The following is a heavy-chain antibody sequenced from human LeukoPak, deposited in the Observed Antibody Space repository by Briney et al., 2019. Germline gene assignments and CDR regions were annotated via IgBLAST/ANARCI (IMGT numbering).Heavy chain of an antibody. J-gene: IGHJ6*03. V-gene: IGHV4-4*09. CDR3: ARLNYYYYMDV. CDR2: IYTSGST. Sequence: SETLSLTCTVSGGSISSYYWSWIRQPPGKGLEWIGYIYTSGSTNYNPSLKSRVTISVDTSKNQFSLKLSSVTAADTAVYHCARLNYYYYMDVWGKGTTVTVSS. CDR1: GGSISSYY.